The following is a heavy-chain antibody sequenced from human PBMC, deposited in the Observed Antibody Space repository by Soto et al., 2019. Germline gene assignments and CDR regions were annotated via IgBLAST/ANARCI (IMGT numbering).Heavy chain of an antibody. CDR3: ARGDYSVEGTDFDY. CDR2: MNLDTGGT. Sequence: AAVKCSFKASVYRFTAYYIHWVRQAPGQVLEWMGRMNLDTGGTTYAQKFQGRVTMTRDTSIRTAYLELSGLKSDDTAKYYCARGDYSVEGTDFDYWGQ. CDR1: VYRFTAYY. D-gene: IGHD6-19*01. J-gene: IGHJ4*01. V-gene: IGHV1-2*06.